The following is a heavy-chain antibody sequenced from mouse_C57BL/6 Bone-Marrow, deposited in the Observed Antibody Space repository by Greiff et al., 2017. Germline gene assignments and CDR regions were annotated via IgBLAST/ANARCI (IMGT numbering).Heavy chain of an antibody. CDR1: GFNIKDDY. D-gene: IGHD2-2*01. CDR3: TTGYGYGFAY. CDR2: IDPENGDT. Sequence: VQLQQSGAELVRPGASVKLSCTASGFNIKDDYMHWVKQRPEQGLEWIGWIDPENGDTEYASKFQGKATITADTSSNTAYLQLSSLTSEDTAVYYFTTGYGYGFAYWGQGTLVTVSA. J-gene: IGHJ3*01. V-gene: IGHV14-4*01.